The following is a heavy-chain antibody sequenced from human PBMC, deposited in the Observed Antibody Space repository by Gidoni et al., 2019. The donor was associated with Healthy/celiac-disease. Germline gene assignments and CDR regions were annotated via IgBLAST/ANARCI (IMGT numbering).Heavy chain of an antibody. D-gene: IGHD4-17*01. V-gene: IGHV3-23*01. J-gene: IGHJ4*02. Sequence: SGSGGSTYYADSVKGRFTISRDNSKNTLYLQMNSLRAEDTAVYYCAKDEDGDYGEPSYGGYWGQGTLVTVSS. CDR2: SGSGGST. CDR3: AKDEDGDYGEPSYGGY.